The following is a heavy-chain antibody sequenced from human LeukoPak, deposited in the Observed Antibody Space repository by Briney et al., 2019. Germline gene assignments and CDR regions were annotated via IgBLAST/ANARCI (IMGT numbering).Heavy chain of an antibody. V-gene: IGHV4-59*12. J-gene: IGHJ4*02. D-gene: IGHD3-10*01. CDR1: GDSISSSY. CDR2: IYYSGST. CDR3: ARESDYYGSGSPYGDY. Sequence: PSETLSLTCTVSGDSISSSYWNWVRQPPGKGLEWIGYIYYSGSTNSNPSLKSRVTISVDTSKNQFSLKLSSVTAADTAVYYCARESDYYGSGSPYGDYWGQGTLVTVSS.